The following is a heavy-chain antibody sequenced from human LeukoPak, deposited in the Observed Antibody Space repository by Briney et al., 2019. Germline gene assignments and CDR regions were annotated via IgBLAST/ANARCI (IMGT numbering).Heavy chain of an antibody. CDR2: IKQDGSEK. Sequence: GGSLRLSCAASGFTFSSYWMNRVRQAPGKGLEWVANIKQDGSEKYYVDSVKGRFTISRDNAKNSLYLQMNSLRAEDTAVYYCAREGSYYDSSGYYSSFDYWGQGTLVTVSS. J-gene: IGHJ4*02. CDR1: GFTFSSYW. D-gene: IGHD3-22*01. CDR3: AREGSYYDSSGYYSSFDY. V-gene: IGHV3-7*03.